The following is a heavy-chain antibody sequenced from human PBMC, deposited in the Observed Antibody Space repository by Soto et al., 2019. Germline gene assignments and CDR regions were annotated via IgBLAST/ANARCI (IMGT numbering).Heavy chain of an antibody. CDR2: IYYSGST. CDR3: ARARNWNVQDYYYYYMDV. V-gene: IGHV4-39*07. J-gene: IGHJ6*03. CDR1: GGSISISSYY. D-gene: IGHD1-20*01. Sequence: PSETLSLTCTVSGGSISISSYYWGGIRQPPGKGLEWIGSIYYSGSTYYNPSLKSRVTISVDTSKNQFSLKLSSVTAADTAVYYCARARNWNVQDYYYYYMDVWGKGTTVTVSS.